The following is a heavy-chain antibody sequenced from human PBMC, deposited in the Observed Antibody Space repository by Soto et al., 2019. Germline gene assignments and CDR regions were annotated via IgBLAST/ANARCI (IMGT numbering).Heavy chain of an antibody. CDR2: ISTYNGDT. J-gene: IGHJ6*02. D-gene: IGHD1-26*01. Sequence: QVQLVQSGPEVKKPGASVKVSCEASGYTFTTSGISWVRQAPGQGLEWMGWISTYNGDTNSAQKFQGRVTMTADTSXXTAYMEVMSLKSDDTAVYYCARQGSWPYYYYGLDVWGQGTTVTVSS. CDR1: GYTFTTSG. V-gene: IGHV1-18*01. CDR3: ARQGSWPYYYYGLDV.